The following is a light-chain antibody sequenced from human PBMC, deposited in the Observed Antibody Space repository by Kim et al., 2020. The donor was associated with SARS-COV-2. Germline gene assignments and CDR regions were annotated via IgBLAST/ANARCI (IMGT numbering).Light chain of an antibody. Sequence: ETVMTQSPVTLSVSPGERATVSCRTSQSVSSNLAWYQQKPGQAPRLLIYGASTRAAGIPGRFSGSGSGTDFTLTISSLQSEDFAVYCCHQYNNWPPTFGKGTKVDIK. CDR2: GAS. CDR3: HQYNNWPPT. CDR1: QSVSSN. V-gene: IGKV3-15*01. J-gene: IGKJ1*01.